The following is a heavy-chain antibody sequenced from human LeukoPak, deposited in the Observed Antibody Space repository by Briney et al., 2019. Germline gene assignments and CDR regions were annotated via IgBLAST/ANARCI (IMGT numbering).Heavy chain of an antibody. CDR3: ARDQRTYYDFWSGFVNDAFDI. D-gene: IGHD3-3*01. Sequence: GGSLRLSCAASGFTFSSYAMHWVRQAPGKGLEWVAVISYDGSNKYYADSVKGRFTISRDNSKNTLYLQMNSLRAEDTAVYYCARDQRTYYDFWSGFVNDAFDIWGQGTTVTVSS. V-gene: IGHV3-30-3*01. CDR1: GFTFSSYA. J-gene: IGHJ3*02. CDR2: ISYDGSNK.